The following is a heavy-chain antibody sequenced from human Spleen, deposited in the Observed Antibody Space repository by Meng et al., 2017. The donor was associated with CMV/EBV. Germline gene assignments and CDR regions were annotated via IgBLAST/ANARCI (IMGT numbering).Heavy chain of an antibody. J-gene: IGHJ4*02. V-gene: IGHV5-51*01. CDR3: ARRGNSDYGEFDF. CDR1: GYSFTSYW. D-gene: IGHD5-12*01. CDR2: IHPDDSGT. Sequence: KVSCKGSGYSFTSYWIGWVRQMPGKGLEWMGVIHPDDSGTRYSPSFQGQVTISADKSINTAYLQWSSLKASDTAMYYCARRGNSDYGEFDFWGQGTLVTVSS.